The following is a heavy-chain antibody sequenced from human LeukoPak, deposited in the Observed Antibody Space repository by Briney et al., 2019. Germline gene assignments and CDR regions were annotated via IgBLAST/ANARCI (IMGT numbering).Heavy chain of an antibody. Sequence: ASVKVSCKASGYTFTSYGISWVRQAPGQGLEWMGWISDYNGNTNYEQKFQGRVTMTTDTSTRIAYMELRSLRSDDTAVYYCARVHKYAGYHDNSGFDQWGQGTLVTVSS. CDR3: ARVHKYAGYHDNSGFDQ. CDR2: ISDYNGNT. J-gene: IGHJ4*02. D-gene: IGHD3-22*01. CDR1: GYTFTSYG. V-gene: IGHV1-18*01.